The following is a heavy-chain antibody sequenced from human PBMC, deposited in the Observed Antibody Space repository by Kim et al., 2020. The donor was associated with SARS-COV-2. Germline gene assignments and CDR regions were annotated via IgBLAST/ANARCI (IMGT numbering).Heavy chain of an antibody. CDR1: GYTLTELS. J-gene: IGHJ4*02. Sequence: ASVKVSCKVSGYTLTELSMHWVRQAPGKGLEWMGGFDPEDGETIYAQKFQGRVTMTEDTSTDTAYMELSSLRSEDTAVYYCATSVGGEMAPLWLDYWGQGTLVTVSS. D-gene: IGHD3-10*01. CDR2: FDPEDGET. V-gene: IGHV1-24*01. CDR3: ATSVGGEMAPLWLDY.